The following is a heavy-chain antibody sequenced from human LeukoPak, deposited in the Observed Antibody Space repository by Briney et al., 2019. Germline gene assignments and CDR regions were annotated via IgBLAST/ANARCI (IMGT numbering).Heavy chain of an antibody. Sequence: GGSLRLSCAASGFSFSNAWMSWVRQAPGKGLEWVGRIKSKTTGETTDFAAPVKGRFTISRDDSKNTLYLRMNSLKIEDTAVYYCTICTGGSCYSEYWGQGTLVTVSS. CDR3: TICTGGSCYSEY. J-gene: IGHJ4*02. CDR1: GFSFSNAW. V-gene: IGHV3-15*01. D-gene: IGHD2-15*01. CDR2: IKSKTTGETT.